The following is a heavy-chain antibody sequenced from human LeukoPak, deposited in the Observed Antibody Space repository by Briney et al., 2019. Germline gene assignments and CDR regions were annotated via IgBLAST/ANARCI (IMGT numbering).Heavy chain of an antibody. J-gene: IGHJ4*02. D-gene: IGHD2-15*01. CDR3: AKVPPGCSGGSCYSNFDY. V-gene: IGHV3-30*02. CDR2: IRYDGSNK. CDR1: GFTFSSYG. Sequence: GGSLRLSCAASGFTFSSYGMHWVRQAPGKGLEGVAFIRYDGSNKYYADSVKGRLTIPRDNSKNTLYLQVNSLRAEDTAVYYCAKVPPGCSGGSCYSNFDYWGQGTLVTVSS.